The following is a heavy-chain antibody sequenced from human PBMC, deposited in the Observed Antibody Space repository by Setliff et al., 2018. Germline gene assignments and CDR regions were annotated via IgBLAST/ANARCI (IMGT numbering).Heavy chain of an antibody. CDR1: GFTFTSSA. V-gene: IGHV1-18*01. D-gene: IGHD5-18*01. CDR3: ARAGNSYAQYYFDY. J-gene: IGHJ4*02. CDR2: ISAYNGNT. Sequence: GASVKVSCKASGFTFTSSAVQWVRQAPGQGLEWMGWISAYNGNTNYAQKLQGRVTMTTDTSTSTAYMELRSLRSDDTAVYYCARAGNSYAQYYFDYWGQGTLVTVSS.